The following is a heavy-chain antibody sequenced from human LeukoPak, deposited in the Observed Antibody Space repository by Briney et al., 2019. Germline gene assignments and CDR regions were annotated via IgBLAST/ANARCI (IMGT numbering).Heavy chain of an antibody. J-gene: IGHJ4*02. D-gene: IGHD3-22*01. CDR3: ARALADSRGYYLGFDY. CDR2: ISSSGSTI. Sequence: GGSLRLSCAASGFTFSDYYMSWIRQAPGKGLEWVSYISSSGSTIYYADSVKGRFTISRDNAKKSLYLQMNSLRPDDTALYFCARALADSRGYYLGFDYWGQGTLVTVSS. V-gene: IGHV3-11*04. CDR1: GFTFSDYY.